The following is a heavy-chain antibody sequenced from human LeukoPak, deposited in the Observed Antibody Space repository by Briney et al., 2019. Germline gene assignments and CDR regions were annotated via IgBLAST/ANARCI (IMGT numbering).Heavy chain of an antibody. V-gene: IGHV3-64*01. Sequence: GGSLRLSCAASGFTFSSYAMHWVRQAPGKGLEYVSAISSNGDSTYYASSVKGRFTISRDNSKNTLYLQMGSLRAEDMAVYYCARVVGGSPDYWGQGTLVTVSS. CDR1: GFTFSSYA. J-gene: IGHJ4*02. CDR3: ARVVGGSPDY. CDR2: ISSNGDST. D-gene: IGHD1-26*01.